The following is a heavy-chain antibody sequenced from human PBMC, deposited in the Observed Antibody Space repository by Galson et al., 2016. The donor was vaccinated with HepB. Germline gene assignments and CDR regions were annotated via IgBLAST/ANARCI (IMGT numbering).Heavy chain of an antibody. Sequence: SGFSFSSYEMNWVRQAPGKGLEWVAYTNAGGGKLYYPDSVRGRFTISRDNAKESLYLQMNSLTAEDTGLYYCVRDGATWHFDFWGRGTLVTVSS. CDR2: TNAGGGKL. CDR1: GFSFSSYE. J-gene: IGHJ2*01. V-gene: IGHV3-48*03. D-gene: IGHD1-26*01. CDR3: VRDGATWHFDF.